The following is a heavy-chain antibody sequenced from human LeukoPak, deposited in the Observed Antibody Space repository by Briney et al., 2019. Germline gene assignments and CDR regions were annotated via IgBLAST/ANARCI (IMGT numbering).Heavy chain of an antibody. J-gene: IGHJ3*02. Sequence: ASVKVSFKVSGYTLTELSMHWVRQAPGKGLEWMGGFDPEDGETIYAQKFQGRVTMTEDTSTDTAYMELSSLRSEDTAVYYCATTTVVTRYHGDAFDIWGQGTMVTVSS. V-gene: IGHV1-24*01. CDR2: FDPEDGET. D-gene: IGHD4-23*01. CDR3: ATTTVVTRYHGDAFDI. CDR1: GYTLTELS.